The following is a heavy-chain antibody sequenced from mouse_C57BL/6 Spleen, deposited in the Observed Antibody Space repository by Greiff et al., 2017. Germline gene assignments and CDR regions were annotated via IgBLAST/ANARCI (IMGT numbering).Heavy chain of an antibody. J-gene: IGHJ1*03. Sequence: EVQRVESGGGLVKPGGSLKLSCAASGFTFSSYAMSWVRQTPEKRLEWVATISDGGSYTYYPDNVKGRFTISRDNAKNNLYLQMSHLKSEDTAMYYCAREGDDYWYFDVWGTGTTVTVSS. CDR2: ISDGGSYT. V-gene: IGHV5-4*01. CDR1: GFTFSSYA. CDR3: AREGDDYWYFDV.